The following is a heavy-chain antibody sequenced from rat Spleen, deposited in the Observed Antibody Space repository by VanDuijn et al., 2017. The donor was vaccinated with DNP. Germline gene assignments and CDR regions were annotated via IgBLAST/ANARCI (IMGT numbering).Heavy chain of an antibody. V-gene: IGHV5S13*01. D-gene: IGHD1-11*01. CDR3: ARLDYGDYAMDA. J-gene: IGHJ4*01. CDR2: ISTGGGNT. CDR1: GFTFSNYG. Sequence: EVQLVESGGGLVQPGRSLKLSCAASGFTFSNYGMAWVRQAPTKGLEWVASISTGGGNTYYRDSVKGRFTISRDNAKNTQYLQMDSLMFEDTATYYCARLDYGDYAMDAWGQGTSVTVSS.